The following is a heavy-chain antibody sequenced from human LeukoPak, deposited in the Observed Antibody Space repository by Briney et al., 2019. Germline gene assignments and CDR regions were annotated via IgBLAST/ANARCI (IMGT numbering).Heavy chain of an antibody. CDR1: GFTISNNW. J-gene: IGHJ4*02. CDR3: ARETGCSGGSCYGPLDN. D-gene: IGHD2-15*01. CDR2: IKEDGSEK. V-gene: IGHV3-7*03. Sequence: GGSLRLPCAASGFTISNNWMSWVRQVPGKGLEGVANIKEDGSEKYYVDSVKGRFTISRDNAKNSLYLQMNSLRAEDTAIYYCARETGCSGGSCYGPLDNWGQGTLVTVSS.